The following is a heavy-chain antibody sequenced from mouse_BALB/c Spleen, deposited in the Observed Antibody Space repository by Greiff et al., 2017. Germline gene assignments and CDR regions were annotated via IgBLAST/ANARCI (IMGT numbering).Heavy chain of an antibody. CDR3: ARFSVHWYFDV. V-gene: IGHV1-82*01. J-gene: IGHJ1*01. CDR2: IYPGDGET. CDR1: GYAFSSSW. Sequence: QVQLKESGPELVKPGASVKISCKASGYAFSSSWMNWVKQRPGQGLEWIGRIYPGDGETNYNGKFKGKATLTADKSSNTAYMQLSSLTSVDSAVFFCARFSVHWYFDVWGAGTTVTVSS.